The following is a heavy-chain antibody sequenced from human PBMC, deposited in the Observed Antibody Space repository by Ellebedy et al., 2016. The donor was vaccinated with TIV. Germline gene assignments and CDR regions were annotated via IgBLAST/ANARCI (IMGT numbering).Heavy chain of an antibody. CDR3: ARSSCSGGSCYFDY. CDR2: IYWNDDK. Sequence: SGPTLVKPTQTLTLTCTFSGFSLSTSGVGVGWIRQPPGKALEWLALIYWNDDKRYSPSLKSRLTITKDTSKNQVVLTMTNMDPVDTATYYCARSSCSGGSCYFDYWGQGTLVTVSS. V-gene: IGHV2-5*01. D-gene: IGHD2-15*01. J-gene: IGHJ4*02. CDR1: GFSLSTSGVG.